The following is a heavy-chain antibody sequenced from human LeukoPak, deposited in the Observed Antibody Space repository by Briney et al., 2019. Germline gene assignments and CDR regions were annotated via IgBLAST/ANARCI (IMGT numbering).Heavy chain of an antibody. CDR1: GYTFTSYG. Sequence: GASVKVSCKASGYTFTSYGISWVRQAPGQGLEWMGWISAYNDNTNYAQKLQGRVTMTTDTSTSTAYMELRSLRSDDTAVYYCAREYGYYDSSGYYSDYWGQGTLVTVSS. J-gene: IGHJ4*02. CDR2: ISAYNDNT. CDR3: AREYGYYDSSGYYSDY. V-gene: IGHV1-18*01. D-gene: IGHD3-22*01.